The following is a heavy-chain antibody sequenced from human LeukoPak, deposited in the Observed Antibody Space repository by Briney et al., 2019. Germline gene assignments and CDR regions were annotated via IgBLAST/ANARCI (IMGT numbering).Heavy chain of an antibody. D-gene: IGHD3-9*01. CDR2: IYSGGST. CDR1: GFTVSSNY. Sequence: SGGSLRLSCAASGFTVSSNYMSWVRQAPGKGLEWVSVIYSGGSTYYADSVKGRFTISRDNSKNTLYLQMNSLRAEDTAVYYCAKGDLGYLVGYYFDYWGQGTLVTVSS. J-gene: IGHJ4*02. V-gene: IGHV3-66*01. CDR3: AKGDLGYLVGYYFDY.